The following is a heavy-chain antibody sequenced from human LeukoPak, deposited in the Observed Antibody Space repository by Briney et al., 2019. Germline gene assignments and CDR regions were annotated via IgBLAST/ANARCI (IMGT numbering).Heavy chain of an antibody. J-gene: IGHJ3*02. Sequence: KPGGSLRLSCAASGFTFSDYYMSWIRQAPGKGLEWDSYISSSGSTIYYADSVKGRFTISRDNAKNSLYLQMNSLRAEDTAVYYCARAGYCTGGVCYSAHPNDAFDIWGQGTMVTVSS. CDR3: ARAGYCTGGVCYSAHPNDAFDI. CDR2: ISSSGSTI. CDR1: GFTFSDYY. D-gene: IGHD2-8*02. V-gene: IGHV3-11*01.